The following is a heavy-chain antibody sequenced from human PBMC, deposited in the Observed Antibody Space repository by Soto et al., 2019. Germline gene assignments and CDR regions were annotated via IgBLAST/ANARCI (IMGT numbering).Heavy chain of an antibody. V-gene: IGHV4-59*01. CDR1: GDSISSYY. J-gene: IGHJ4*02. D-gene: IGHD6-13*01. CDR3: ARGHLGITATGTWYDFDY. CDR2: IYYSGRT. Sequence: SETLSLTCTVSGDSISSYYWTWIRQPPGKGLEYIGYIYYSGRTYYNPSLKSRVTISVDTSKNQFSLKLSSVTAEDTAVYYCARGHLGITATGTWYDFDYWGQGTLVTVSS.